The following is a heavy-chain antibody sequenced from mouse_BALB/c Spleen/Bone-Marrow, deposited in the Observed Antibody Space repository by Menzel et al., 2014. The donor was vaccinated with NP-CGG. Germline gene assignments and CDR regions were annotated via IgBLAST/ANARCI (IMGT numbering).Heavy chain of an antibody. CDR3: ASSTGAMDY. V-gene: IGHV1-7*01. J-gene: IGHJ4*01. CDR2: INPTTGYT. Sequence: QVQLQQSGAELAKPGASVKMSCKASGYTFTTYWMHWVKQRPGRGLEWIGFINPTTGYTECNQNFKDKASLTADKSSSTAYIQLSSLTSEDSAVYYCASSTGAMDYWGQGTSVTVSS. D-gene: IGHD3-2*01. CDR1: GYTFTTYW.